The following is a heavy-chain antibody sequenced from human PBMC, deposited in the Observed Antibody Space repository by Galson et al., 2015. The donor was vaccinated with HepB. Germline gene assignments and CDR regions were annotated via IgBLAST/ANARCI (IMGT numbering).Heavy chain of an antibody. J-gene: IGHJ4*02. Sequence: SLRLSCAASGFTFSSYAMHWVRQAPGKGLEWVAVISYDGSNKYYADSVKGRFTISRDNSKNTLYLQMNSLRAEDTALYYCAKGSYSSSWGLFDYWGQGTLVTVSS. CDR3: AKGSYSSSWGLFDY. CDR1: GFTFSSYA. D-gene: IGHD6-13*01. V-gene: IGHV3-30-3*01. CDR2: ISYDGSNK.